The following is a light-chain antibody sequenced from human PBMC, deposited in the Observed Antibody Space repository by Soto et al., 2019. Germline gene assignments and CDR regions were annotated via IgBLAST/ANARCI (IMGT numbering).Light chain of an antibody. CDR3: QQYYSTPLT. V-gene: IGKV3-11*01. J-gene: IGKJ4*01. CDR2: DAS. CDR1: QSVSSY. Sequence: EIALTQSPATLSLSPGERATLSCRASQSVSSYLAWYQQKPGQAPRLLIYDASNRATGIPARFSGSGSGTDFTLTISSLEPEDFAVYYCQQYYSTPLTFGGGTKVEIK.